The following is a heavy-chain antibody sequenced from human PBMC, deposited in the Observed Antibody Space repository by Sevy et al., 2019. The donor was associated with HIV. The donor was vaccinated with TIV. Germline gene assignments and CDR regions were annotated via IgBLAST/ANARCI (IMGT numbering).Heavy chain of an antibody. D-gene: IGHD3-10*01. J-gene: IGHJ4*02. Sequence: GGSLRLSCAASGFTFSSYGMHWVRQAPGMGLEWVAVISYDGSNKYYADSVKGRFTISRDNSKNTLYLQMNSLRAEDTAVYYCAKGTEFFDYWGQRTLVTVSS. CDR1: GFTFSSYG. V-gene: IGHV3-30*18. CDR3: AKGTEFFDY. CDR2: ISYDGSNK.